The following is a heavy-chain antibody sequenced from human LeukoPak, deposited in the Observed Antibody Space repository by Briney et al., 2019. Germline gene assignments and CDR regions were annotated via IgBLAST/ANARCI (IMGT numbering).Heavy chain of an antibody. CDR2: IYYSGST. J-gene: IGHJ5*02. D-gene: IGHD3-10*01. CDR1: GGSISSSSYY. V-gene: IGHV4-39*07. CDR3: ARGGMYYYGSGSPNWFDP. Sequence: SETLSLTCTVSGGSISSSSYYWGWIRQPPGKGLEWIGSIYYSGSTYYNPSLKSRVTISVDRSKNQFSLKLSSVTAADTAVYYCARGGMYYYGSGSPNWFDPWGQGTLVTVSS.